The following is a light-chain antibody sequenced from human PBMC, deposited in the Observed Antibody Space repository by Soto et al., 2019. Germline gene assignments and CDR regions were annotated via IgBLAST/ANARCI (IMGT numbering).Light chain of an antibody. Sequence: QSALTQSPSASGSPGQSVTISCTGTSSDVGNYKYVSWYQQHPGKAPKLMIYEVSKRPSGVPDLFSGSKSGNTASLTVSGLQVEDEADYYCSSCAGSNPCVFGGGTELTVL. CDR3: SSCAGSNPCV. J-gene: IGLJ3*02. CDR2: EVS. V-gene: IGLV2-8*01. CDR1: SSDVGNYKY.